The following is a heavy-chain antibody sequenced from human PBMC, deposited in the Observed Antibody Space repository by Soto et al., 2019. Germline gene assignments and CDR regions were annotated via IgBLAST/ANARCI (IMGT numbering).Heavy chain of an antibody. CDR3: ARDLRVTYYYYGMDV. D-gene: IGHD4-4*01. V-gene: IGHV3-33*01. CDR1: GFTFSSYG. CDR2: IWYDGSNK. J-gene: IGHJ6*02. Sequence: QVQLVESGGGVVQPGRSLRFSCAASGFTFSSYGMHWVRQAPGKGLEWVAVIWYDGSNKYYADSVKGRFTISRDNSKNTLYLQMNSLRAEDTAVYYCARDLRVTYYYYGMDVWGQGTTVTVSS.